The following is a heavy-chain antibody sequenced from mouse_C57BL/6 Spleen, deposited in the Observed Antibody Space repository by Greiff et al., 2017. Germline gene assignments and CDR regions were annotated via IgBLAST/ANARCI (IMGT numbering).Heavy chain of an antibody. V-gene: IGHV1-7*01. CDR1: GYTFTSYW. J-gene: IGHJ2*01. CDR2: INPSSGYT. CDR3: ARSAQATRGYFDY. D-gene: IGHD3-2*02. Sequence: VQLQQSGAELAKPGASVKLSCKASGYTFTSYWMHWVKQRPGQGLEWIGYINPSSGYTKYNQKFKDKATLTADKSSSTAYMQLSSLTYEDSAVYYCARSAQATRGYFDYWGQGTTLTVSS.